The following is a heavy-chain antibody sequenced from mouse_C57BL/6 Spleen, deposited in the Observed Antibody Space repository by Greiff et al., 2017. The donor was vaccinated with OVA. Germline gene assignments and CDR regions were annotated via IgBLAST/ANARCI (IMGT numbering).Heavy chain of an antibody. V-gene: IGHV1-50*01. CDR2: IDPSDSYT. CDR1: GYTFTSYW. Sequence: QVHVKQPGAELVKPGASVKLSCKASGYTFTSYWMQWVKQRPGQGLEWIGEIDPSDSYTNYNQKFKGKATLTVDTSSSTAYMQLSSLTSEDSAVYYCANWDMDYWGQGTSVTVSS. CDR3: ANWDMDY. J-gene: IGHJ4*01. D-gene: IGHD4-1*02.